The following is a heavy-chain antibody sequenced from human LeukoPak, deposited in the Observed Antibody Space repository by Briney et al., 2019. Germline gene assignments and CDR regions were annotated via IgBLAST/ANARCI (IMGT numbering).Heavy chain of an antibody. D-gene: IGHD3-3*01. V-gene: IGHV4-39*01. CDR1: GGSISSSSYY. CDR3: ARRVVPGGHIPGYFDL. CDR2: IYYSGST. Sequence: SETLSLTCTVSGGSISSSSYYWGWIRQPPGKGLEWIGSIYYSGSTYYNPSLKSRVTISVDTSKNQFSLKLSSVTAADTAVYYCARRVVPGGHIPGYFDLWGRSTLVTVSS. J-gene: IGHJ2*01.